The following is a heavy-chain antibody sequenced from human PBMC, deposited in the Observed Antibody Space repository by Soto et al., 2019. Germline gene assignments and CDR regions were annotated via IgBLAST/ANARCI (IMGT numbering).Heavy chain of an antibody. J-gene: IGHJ5*02. CDR3: ARVSGIAAAGGWFDP. D-gene: IGHD6-13*01. CDR1: GGSFSGYY. Sequence: NPSETLSLTCAVYGGSFSGYYWSWIRQPPGKGLEWIGEINHSGSTNYNPSLKSRVTISVDTSKNQFSLKLSSVTAADTAVYYCARVSGIAAAGGWFDPWGQGTLVTVSS. CDR2: INHSGST. V-gene: IGHV4-34*01.